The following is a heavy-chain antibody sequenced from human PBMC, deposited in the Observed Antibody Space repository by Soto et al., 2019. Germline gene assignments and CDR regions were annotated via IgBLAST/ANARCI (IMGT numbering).Heavy chain of an antibody. J-gene: IGHJ5*01. V-gene: IGHV4-30-4*01. CDR1: GDSISTVDYF. CDR3: ARGRYCLTGRCFPNWFDS. D-gene: IGHD2-15*01. Sequence: SETLSLTCSVSGDSISTVDYFWAWIRQPPGQALEYIGYIYKSATTYYNPSFESRVAISLDTSKSQFSLTVTSVTAADTAVYFCARGRYCLTGRCFPNWFDSWGQGTLVTVSS. CDR2: IYKSATT.